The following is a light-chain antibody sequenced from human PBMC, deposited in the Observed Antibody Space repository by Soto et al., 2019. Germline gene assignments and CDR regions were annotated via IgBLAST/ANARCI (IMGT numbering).Light chain of an antibody. J-gene: IGKJ3*01. Sequence: EIVLTQSPATLSLSPGERATLSCRASQSVGTYLAWYQQKPGQAPRLLIYDASNRATGIPARVSGSGSGTDFTLTISSLEPEDFAVYFCQQRNKWPPIFTFGPGTRVDFK. CDR2: DAS. CDR1: QSVGTY. CDR3: QQRNKWPPIFT. V-gene: IGKV3-11*01.